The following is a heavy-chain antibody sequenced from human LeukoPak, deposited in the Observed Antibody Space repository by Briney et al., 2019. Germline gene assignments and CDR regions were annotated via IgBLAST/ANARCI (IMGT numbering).Heavy chain of an antibody. Sequence: SETLSLTCTVSGGSTSSYYWSWIRQPAGKGLEWIGRIYTSGSTNYNPSLKSRVTMSVDTSKNQFSLKLSSVTAADTAVYYCAGGTLRLGELSLGYWGQGTLVTVSS. V-gene: IGHV4-4*07. CDR2: IYTSGST. CDR3: AGGTLRLGELSLGY. D-gene: IGHD3-16*02. CDR1: GGSTSSYY. J-gene: IGHJ4*02.